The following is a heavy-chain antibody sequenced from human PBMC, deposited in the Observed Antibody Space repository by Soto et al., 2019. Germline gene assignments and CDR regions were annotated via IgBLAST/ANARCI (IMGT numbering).Heavy chain of an antibody. V-gene: IGHV4-34*01. CDR2: ICHGGGA. Sequence: PSETLSLTCAVYGGSFSGYCWSWIRQTPGERLEWVGDICHGGGANYNPSLKSRVSLSMDPSKNQFSLKLNSVMAADTAVYYCAGYSNSWSKYVKQWGRGSLVTVSS. CDR1: GGSFSGYC. D-gene: IGHD6-13*01. J-gene: IGHJ1*01. CDR3: AGYSNSWSKYVKQ.